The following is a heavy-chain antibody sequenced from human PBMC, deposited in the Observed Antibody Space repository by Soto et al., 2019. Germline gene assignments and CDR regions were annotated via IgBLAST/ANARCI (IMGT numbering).Heavy chain of an antibody. CDR3: ARLRRLTWVSSGMDV. CDR2: TSPRGIT. J-gene: IGHJ6*02. CDR1: GGSLSGGNYY. D-gene: IGHD3-16*02. V-gene: IGHV4-30-4*01. Sequence: SETLSLTCSVAGGSLSGGNYYWSWIRQPPGKGLEWIGETSPRGITQYRPSLKSRLTISVATSTKQFSLILSSMTASDTAVYYCARLRRLTWVSSGMDVWGQGTTVTVSS.